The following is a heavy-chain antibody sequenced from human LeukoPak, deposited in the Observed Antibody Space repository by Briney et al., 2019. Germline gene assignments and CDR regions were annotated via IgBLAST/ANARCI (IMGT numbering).Heavy chain of an antibody. Sequence: PGRSLRLSCAASGFAFDDYAMHWVRQAPGKGLEWVSLISWDGGSTYYADSVKGRFTISRDNAKNSLYLQMNSLRAEDTAVYYCASRAHFWSGPGGWGQGTLVTVSS. CDR2: ISWDGGST. CDR1: GFAFDDYA. J-gene: IGHJ4*02. V-gene: IGHV3-43*02. CDR3: ASRAHFWSGPGG. D-gene: IGHD3-3*02.